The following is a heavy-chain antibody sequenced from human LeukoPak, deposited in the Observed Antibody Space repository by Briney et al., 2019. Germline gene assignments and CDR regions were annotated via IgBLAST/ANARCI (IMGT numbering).Heavy chain of an antibody. CDR2: INPNNGGT. J-gene: IGHJ4*02. D-gene: IGHD5-12*01. Sequence: ASVKVSCKASGYTFTGYYLHWVRQAPGQGLEWMGWINPNNGGTNYAQKFQGRVTMTRDTSISTAYMELSRLRSDDTAVYSCARSPPLYIATPFTDDYWGQGTLVTVSS. CDR3: ARSPPLYIATPFTDDY. CDR1: GYTFTGYY. V-gene: IGHV1-2*02.